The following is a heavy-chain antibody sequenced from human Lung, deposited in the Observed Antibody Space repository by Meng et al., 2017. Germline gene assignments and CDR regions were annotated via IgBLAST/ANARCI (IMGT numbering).Heavy chain of an antibody. V-gene: IGHV3-30*01. Sequence: VSGGGVVQPGGSLRLSCAASGFSFNTYAMQWVRQAPGKGLEWVSLMSFDGAQIYYSDSVRGRFTISRDNSKNTLYLQMNSLRAEDTAVYYCARDKPPNDVWGRGTLVTVSS. CDR3: ARDKPPNDV. J-gene: IGHJ2*01. CDR2: MSFDGAQI. CDR1: GFSFNTYA.